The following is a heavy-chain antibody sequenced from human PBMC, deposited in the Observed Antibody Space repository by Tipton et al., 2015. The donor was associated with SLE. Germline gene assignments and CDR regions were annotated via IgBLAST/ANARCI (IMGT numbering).Heavy chain of an antibody. CDR2: INHSGST. J-gene: IGHJ6*03. V-gene: IGHV4-34*01. CDR3: ARGSGGQELWFGSYYYYYYMDV. CDR1: GGSFSGYY. Sequence: TLSLTCTVSGGSFSGYYWSWIRQPPGKGLEWIGEINHSGSTNYNPSLKSRVTISVDTSKNQFSLKLSSVTAADTAVYYCARGSGGQELWFGSYYYYYYMDVWGKGTTVTVSS. D-gene: IGHD3-10*01.